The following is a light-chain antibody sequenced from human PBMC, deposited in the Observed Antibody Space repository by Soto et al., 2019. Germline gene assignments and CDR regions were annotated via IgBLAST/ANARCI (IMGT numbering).Light chain of an antibody. CDR1: QSISSY. CDR3: QQGYSTPPIT. Sequence: DIQMTQSPSSLSASVGDRVTITCRASQSISSYLNWYQQKPGKAPKLLIYAASSLQSGVPSRFSGSGSGTDLTLTISSLQPEDFATYYCQQGYSTPPITFGPGTKVDIK. J-gene: IGKJ3*01. CDR2: AAS. V-gene: IGKV1-39*01.